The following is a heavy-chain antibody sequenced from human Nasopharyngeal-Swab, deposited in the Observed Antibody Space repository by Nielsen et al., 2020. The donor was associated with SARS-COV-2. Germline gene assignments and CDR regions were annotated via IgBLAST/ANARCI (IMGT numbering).Heavy chain of an antibody. CDR1: GFTFSSYG. D-gene: IGHD2-15*01. V-gene: IGHV3-30*18. J-gene: IGHJ4*02. CDR2: ISYDGSNK. Sequence: GGSPRLSCAASGFTFSSYGMHWVRQAPGKGLEWVAVISYDGSNKYYADSVKGRFTISRDNSKNTLYLQMNSLRAEDTAVYYCAKTKRYCSGGSCYRFDYWGQGTLVTVSS. CDR3: AKTKRYCSGGSCYRFDY.